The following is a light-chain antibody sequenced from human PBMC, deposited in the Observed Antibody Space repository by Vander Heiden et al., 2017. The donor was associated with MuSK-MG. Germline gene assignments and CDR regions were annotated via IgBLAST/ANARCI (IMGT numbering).Light chain of an antibody. CDR1: QSVSSNY. CDR2: DAS. V-gene: IGKV3-20*01. J-gene: IGKJ4*01. CDR3: QQDCCSPLT. Sequence: ELVLTQSPGTLSLSPGESATLSCRASQSVSSNYLAWYQQKPGQAPRLLIYDASSRATGIPDRFSGSGSGTDFILSISRLEPEDFAVYYCQQDCCSPLTFGGGTKVEIK.